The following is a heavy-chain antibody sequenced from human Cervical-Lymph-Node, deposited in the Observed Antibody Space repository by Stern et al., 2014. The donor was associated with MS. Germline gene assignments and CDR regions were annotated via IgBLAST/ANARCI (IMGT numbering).Heavy chain of an antibody. CDR1: GFTFNNAW. D-gene: IGHD3-10*01. V-gene: IGHV3-15*01. Sequence: VQLVESGGGLVKPGGSLRLSCAVSGFTFNNAWMTWVRQAPGRGLEWGGRIKSETDGGTTDYAAPVKGRFIISRETTKNTLYLHMNSLKIEDTAVYYCTTPFITVLRGVRKDVWGQGTTVTVSS. CDR2: IKSETDGGTT. J-gene: IGHJ6*02. CDR3: TTPFITVLRGVRKDV.